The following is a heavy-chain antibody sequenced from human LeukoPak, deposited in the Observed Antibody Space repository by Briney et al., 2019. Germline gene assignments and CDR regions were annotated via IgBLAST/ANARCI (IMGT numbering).Heavy chain of an antibody. V-gene: IGHV3-30*02. CDR1: GFTFSSYG. CDR3: AKDHITIFGPDY. J-gene: IGHJ4*02. Sequence: GGSLRLSCAASGFTFSSYGMHWVRQAPGKGLEWVAFIRYDGSNKYYADSVKGRFTITRDNSKNTLYLQMNSLRAEDTAVYYCAKDHITIFGPDYWGQGTLVTVSS. D-gene: IGHD3-3*01. CDR2: IRYDGSNK.